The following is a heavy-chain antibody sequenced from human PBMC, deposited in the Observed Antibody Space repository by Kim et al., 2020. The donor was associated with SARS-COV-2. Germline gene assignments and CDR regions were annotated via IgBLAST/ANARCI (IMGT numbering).Heavy chain of an antibody. V-gene: IGHV1-3*01. J-gene: IGHJ4*02. D-gene: IGHD2-21*02. CDR1: GYTFTSYA. CDR2: INAGNGNT. Sequence: ASVKVSCKASGYTFTSYAMHWVRQAPGQRLEWMGWINAGNGNTKYSQKFQGRVTITRDTSASTAYMELSSLRSEDTAVYYCARDQDIVVVTAPDYCGQGTLVTVSS. CDR3: ARDQDIVVVTAPDY.